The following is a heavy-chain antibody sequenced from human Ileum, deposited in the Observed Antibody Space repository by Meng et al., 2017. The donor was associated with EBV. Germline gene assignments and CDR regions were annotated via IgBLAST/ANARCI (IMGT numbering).Heavy chain of an antibody. V-gene: IGHV1-18*01. CDR1: GYTFSNDG. Sequence: QIRLLQFGSEVKKPGDSVKVSCKASGYTFSNDGISWLRQAPGQGLEWMGWISAYNGNTNSAQNLQGRVTMTTDTSTGTAYMEVRSLRSDDTAVYYCARAGNGGSYYFTYWGQGTLVTVSS. J-gene: IGHJ4*02. CDR3: ARAGNGGSYYFTY. D-gene: IGHD1-26*01. CDR2: ISAYNGNT.